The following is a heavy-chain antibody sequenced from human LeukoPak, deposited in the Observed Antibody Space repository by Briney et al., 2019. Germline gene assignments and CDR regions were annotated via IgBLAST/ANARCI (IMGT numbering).Heavy chain of an antibody. CDR1: GGTSDIYV. CDR2: IIPVFGTQ. J-gene: IGHJ6*02. Sequence: GASVKVSCKASGGTSDIYVISWVRQAPGQGLEWMGGIIPVFGTQNYAQKFQGRLTITADESTRTAYMELSRLTSEDTAVYYCARDDGLRTGYYFGMDVWGQGTTVTVSS. CDR3: ARDDGLRTGYYFGMDV. V-gene: IGHV1-69*13.